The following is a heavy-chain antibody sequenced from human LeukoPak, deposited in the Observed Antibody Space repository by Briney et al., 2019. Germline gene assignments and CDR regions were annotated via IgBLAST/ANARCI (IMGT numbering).Heavy chain of an antibody. J-gene: IGHJ4*02. Sequence: SETLSLTCTVSGGSISSYYWSWIRQPAGGGLEWSGRIYTSGSTNYNPSLKSRVNMSVDTSKNQFSLKLSSVTAADTAVYYCARGPRVGATWGQGTLVTVSS. V-gene: IGHV4-4*07. CDR1: GGSISSYY. CDR2: IYTSGST. CDR3: ARGPRVGAT. D-gene: IGHD1-26*01.